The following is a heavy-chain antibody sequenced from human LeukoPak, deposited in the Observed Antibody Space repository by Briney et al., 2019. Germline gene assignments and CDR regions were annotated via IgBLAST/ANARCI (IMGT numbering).Heavy chain of an antibody. J-gene: IGHJ3*02. D-gene: IGHD6-19*01. CDR2: IYYSGST. Sequence: SETLSLTCTVSGGSISSYYWSWIRQPPGKGLEWIGYIYYSGSTNYNPSLKSRVTISVDTSKNQFSLKLSSVTAADTAVYYCARDSVAVVIWGQGTMVTVSS. V-gene: IGHV4-59*01. CDR1: GGSISSYY. CDR3: ARDSVAVVI.